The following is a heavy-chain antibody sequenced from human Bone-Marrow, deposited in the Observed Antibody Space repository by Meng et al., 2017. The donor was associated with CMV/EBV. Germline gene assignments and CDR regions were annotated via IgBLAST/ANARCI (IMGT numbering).Heavy chain of an antibody. CDR1: GGSFRGSY. CDR3: ARFPGGWYSGAFDI. V-gene: IGHV4-34*01. CDR2: INHSGST. D-gene: IGHD6-19*01. Sequence: VYGGSFRGSYWSWLRQPPGKGLEWIGEINHSGSTNYNPSLKSRVTISVDTSKNQFSLKLSSVTAADTAVYYCARFPGGWYSGAFDIWGQGTMVTVSS. J-gene: IGHJ3*02.